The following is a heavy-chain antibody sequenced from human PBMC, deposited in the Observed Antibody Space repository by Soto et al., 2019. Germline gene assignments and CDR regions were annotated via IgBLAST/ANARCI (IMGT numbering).Heavy chain of an antibody. CDR2: IYYSGST. D-gene: IGHD2-15*01. Sequence: QVQLQESGPGLVKPSQTLSITCTVSGGSISSGGYYWSWIRLHPGKGLEWIGYIYYSGSTYYNPSLKSRVTISVDTSKNQFSLKLSSVTAADTAVYYGARSMYCSGGSCPDYYYYYMDVWGKGTTVTVSS. CDR3: ARSMYCSGGSCPDYYYYYMDV. J-gene: IGHJ6*03. CDR1: GGSISSGGYY. V-gene: IGHV4-31*03.